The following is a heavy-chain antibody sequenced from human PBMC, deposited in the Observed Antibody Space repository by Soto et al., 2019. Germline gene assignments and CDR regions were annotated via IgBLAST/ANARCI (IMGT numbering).Heavy chain of an antibody. V-gene: IGHV3-64*01. J-gene: IGHJ6*02. D-gene: IGHD4-17*01. CDR1: GFTCSTYG. CDR2: ISSNGGST. CDR3: ARELTDYGDLYYYYYGMDV. Sequence: GGSLRLSCAASGFTCSTYGMHWVRQAPGKGLEYVSAISSNGGSTYYANSVKGRFTISRDNSKNTLYLQMGSLRAEDMAVYYCARELTDYGDLYYYYYGMDVWGQGTTVTVSS.